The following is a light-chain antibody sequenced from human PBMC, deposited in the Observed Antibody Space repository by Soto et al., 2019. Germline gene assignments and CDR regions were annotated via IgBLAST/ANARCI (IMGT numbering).Light chain of an antibody. V-gene: IGKV1-5*03. J-gene: IGKJ2*01. CDR3: QHYYTYPYT. Sequence: DIQMTQSPSTLSASAGGRVTISCRASQNINNLLAWYQQKPGKAPKLLIYKASSLESGVPSRFSGSGSGTDFTLTISSLQPDDFATYYCQHYYTYPYTFGQGTKLEIK. CDR1: QNINNL. CDR2: KAS.